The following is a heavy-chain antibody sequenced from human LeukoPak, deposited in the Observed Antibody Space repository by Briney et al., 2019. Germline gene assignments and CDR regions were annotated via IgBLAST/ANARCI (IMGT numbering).Heavy chain of an antibody. J-gene: IGHJ4*02. CDR1: GFTLTTYI. CDR2: ICYYDDT. Sequence: PGGPLRLSCEASGFTLTTYIMTWVPQAPGKGLEGVSAICYYDDTMYAESVKGRITIPIDQSKNTLFLQMNSLRVDDPAIYFFAKARLGGSTYDYWGQGTVVTVSS. V-gene: IGHV3-23*01. D-gene: IGHD3-10*01. CDR3: AKARLGGSTYDY.